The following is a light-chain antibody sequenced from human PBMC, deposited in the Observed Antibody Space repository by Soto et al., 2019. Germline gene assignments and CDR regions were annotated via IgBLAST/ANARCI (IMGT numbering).Light chain of an antibody. J-gene: IGKJ1*01. CDR3: QQYGESRWT. V-gene: IGKV3-20*01. CDR2: GAS. Sequence: EIVLTQSPGTLSLSPGERATLSCRASQIISSSYLAWYQQKPGRAPRLLIYGASSRVTGIPDRFSGSGSGTDFSLTNSRLEPNDSAVDYCQQYGESRWTFAEGTKVEIK. CDR1: QIISSSY.